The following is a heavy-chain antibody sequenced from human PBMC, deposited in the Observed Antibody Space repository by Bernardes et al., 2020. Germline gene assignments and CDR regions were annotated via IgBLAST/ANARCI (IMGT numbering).Heavy chain of an antibody. CDR1: RFTFSSYS. CDR3: ARGTVDYGMDV. J-gene: IGHJ6*04. D-gene: IGHD6-19*01. CDR2: ISSSSSYI. V-gene: IGHV3-21*01. Sequence: GGSLRLSCAASRFTFSSYSMNWVRQAPGKGLEWVSSISSSSSYIYYADSVKGRFTISRDNAKNSLYLQMNSLRAEDTAVYYCARGTVDYGMDVWGKGTTVTVSS.